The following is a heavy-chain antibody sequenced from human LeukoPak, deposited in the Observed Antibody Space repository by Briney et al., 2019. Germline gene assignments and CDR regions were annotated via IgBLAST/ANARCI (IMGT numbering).Heavy chain of an antibody. CDR3: AKVPNSEWGLTLYYFDY. J-gene: IGHJ4*02. CDR1: GFTFDDYA. V-gene: IGHV3-9*01. D-gene: IGHD1-26*01. CDR2: ISWNSGSI. Sequence: GGSLRLSCAASGFTFDDYAMHWVRQAPGKGLEWVSGISWNSGSIGYADSVKGRFTISRDNAKNSLYLQMNSLRAEDTALYYCAKVPNSEWGLTLYYFDYWGQGTLVTVSS.